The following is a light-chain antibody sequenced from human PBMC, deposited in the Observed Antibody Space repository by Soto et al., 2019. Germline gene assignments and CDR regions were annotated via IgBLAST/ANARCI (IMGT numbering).Light chain of an antibody. J-gene: IGLJ1*01. CDR3: SSYTSSSTPYV. CDR1: SSDVGGYNY. V-gene: IGLV2-14*01. Sequence: QSVLTQPASVSGSPGQSITIPCTGTSSDVGGYNYASWYQQQPGKAPKLMIYEVRNRPSGASNRFSGSKSGNTASLTISGLQAEDEADYYCSSYTSSSTPYVFGTGTKVTV. CDR2: EVR.